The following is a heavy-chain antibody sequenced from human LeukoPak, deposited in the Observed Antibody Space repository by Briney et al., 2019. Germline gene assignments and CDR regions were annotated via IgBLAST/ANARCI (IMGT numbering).Heavy chain of an antibody. CDR3: ARLVKTYYDFWSGYQTGAFDI. D-gene: IGHD3-3*01. CDR2: INHSGST. J-gene: IGHJ3*02. V-gene: IGHV4-34*01. Sequence: SETLSLTCAVYGGSFSGYYWSWIRQPPGKGLEWIGEINHSGSTNYNPSLKGRVTISVDTSKNQFSLKLSSVTAADTAVYYCARLVKTYYDFWSGYQTGAFDIWGQGTMVTVSS. CDR1: GGSFSGYY.